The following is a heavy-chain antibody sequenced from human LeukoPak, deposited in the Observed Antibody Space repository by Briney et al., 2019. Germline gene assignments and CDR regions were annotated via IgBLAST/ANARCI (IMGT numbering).Heavy chain of an antibody. D-gene: IGHD3-10*01. CDR3: ARDRERITMVRGVYDAFDI. Sequence: GSSVKVSCKASGGTFSSYAISWVRQAPGQGLEWMGRIIPIFGTANYAQRFQGRVTITTDESTSTAYMELSSQRSEDTAVYYCARDRERITMVRGVYDAFDIWGQGTMVTVSS. V-gene: IGHV1-69*05. CDR2: IIPIFGTA. J-gene: IGHJ3*02. CDR1: GGTFSSYA.